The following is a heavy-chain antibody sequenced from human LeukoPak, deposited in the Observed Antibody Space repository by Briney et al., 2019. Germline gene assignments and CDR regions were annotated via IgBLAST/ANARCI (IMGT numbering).Heavy chain of an antibody. CDR2: INHSGST. J-gene: IGHJ5*02. D-gene: IGHD6-13*01. CDR1: GGSFSGYY. CDR3: ASHKIAAAGTRYRGKNWFDP. V-gene: IGHV4-34*01. Sequence: SETLSLTCAVYGGSFSGYYWSWIRQPPGKGLGWIGEINHSGSTNYNPSLKSRVTISVDTSKNQFSLKLSSVTAADTAVYYCASHKIAAAGTRYRGKNWFDPWGQGTLVTVSS.